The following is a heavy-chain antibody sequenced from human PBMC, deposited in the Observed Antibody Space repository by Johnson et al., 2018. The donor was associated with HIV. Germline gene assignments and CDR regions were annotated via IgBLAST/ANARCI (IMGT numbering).Heavy chain of an antibody. CDR1: GFTFSSYA. CDR2: ISYDGSNK. Sequence: QLVESGGDLVQPGGSLRLSCAASGFTFSSYAMHWVRQAPGKGLEWVAVISYDGSNKNYADSVKGRFTISRDNSKNTLYLQMDSLRVEDTAFYYCAKDLSPYSSGWYDAFDIRGQGTMVTVSS. V-gene: IGHV3-30*04. CDR3: AKDLSPYSSGWYDAFDI. J-gene: IGHJ3*02. D-gene: IGHD6-19*01.